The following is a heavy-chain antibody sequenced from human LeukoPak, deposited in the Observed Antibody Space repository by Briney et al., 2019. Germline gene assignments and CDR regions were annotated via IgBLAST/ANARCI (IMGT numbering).Heavy chain of an antibody. CDR3: ARRSEFGVLYYMDV. Sequence: GGSLRLSCAASGFTLSSYSMNWVRQAPGKGLEWVSYISGSSGTIYYADAVKGRFTIYRDNAKNSLYLQMNSLRAEDTAVYYCARRSEFGVLYYMDVWGKGTTVTVSS. V-gene: IGHV3-48*01. J-gene: IGHJ6*03. D-gene: IGHD3-16*01. CDR1: GFTLSSYS. CDR2: ISGSSGTI.